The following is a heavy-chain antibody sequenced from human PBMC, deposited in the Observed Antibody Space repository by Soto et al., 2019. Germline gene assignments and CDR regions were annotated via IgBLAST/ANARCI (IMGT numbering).Heavy chain of an antibody. Sequence: QVQLVESGGGVVQPGRSLRLSCAASGFTFSSYGMHWVRQAPGKGLEWVAVISYDGSNKYYADSVKGRFTISRDNSKNTLYLKMNFLGVDETAVYYWAKDGDLWGGYYTGADDAFDIWGRGTMVTVSS. D-gene: IGHD3-3*01. CDR3: AKDGDLWGGYYTGADDAFDI. V-gene: IGHV3-30*18. CDR2: ISYDGSNK. J-gene: IGHJ3*02. CDR1: GFTFSSYG.